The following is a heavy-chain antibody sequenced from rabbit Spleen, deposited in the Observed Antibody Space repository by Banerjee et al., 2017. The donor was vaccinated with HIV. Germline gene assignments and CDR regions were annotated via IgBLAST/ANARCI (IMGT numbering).Heavy chain of an antibody. CDR3: ARNPHISTTNYNL. J-gene: IGHJ4*01. V-gene: IGHV1S40*01. Sequence: QSLEESGGDLVKPGASLTLTCTASGVSFSSNNYMCWVRQAPGKGLEWIACMDTGSSGFTYFASWAKGRFTISKTSSTTVTLQMTSLTAAHTATYFCARNPHISTTNYNLWGQGTLVTVS. CDR2: MDTGSSGFT. CDR1: GVSFSSNNY. D-gene: IGHD1-1*01.